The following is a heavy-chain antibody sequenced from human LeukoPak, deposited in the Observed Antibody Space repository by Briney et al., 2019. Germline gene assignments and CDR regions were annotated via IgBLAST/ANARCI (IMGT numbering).Heavy chain of an antibody. J-gene: IGHJ4*02. CDR3: ARDSSSPKHPIGYFDY. CDR1: GYSISSGYY. V-gene: IGHV4-38-2*02. Sequence: SETLSLTCTVSGYSISSGYYWGWIRQPPGKGLEWIGSIYHSGSTYYNPSLKSRVTISVDTSKNQFSLKLSSVTAADTAVYYCARDSSSPKHPIGYFDYWGQGTLVTVSS. CDR2: IYHSGST. D-gene: IGHD6-13*01.